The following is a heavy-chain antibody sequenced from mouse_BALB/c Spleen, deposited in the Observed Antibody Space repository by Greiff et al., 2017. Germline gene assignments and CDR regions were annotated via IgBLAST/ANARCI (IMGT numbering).Heavy chain of an antibody. D-gene: IGHD2-4*01. CDR1: GFSLTSYG. CDR2: IWAGGST. Sequence: VQLVESGPGLVAPSQSLSITCTVSGFSLTSYGVHWVRQPPGKGLEWLGVIWAGGSTNYNSALMSRLSISKDNSKSQVFLKMNSLQTDDTAMYYCARSMITTLYAMDYWGQGTSVTVSS. CDR3: ARSMITTLYAMDY. V-gene: IGHV2-9*02. J-gene: IGHJ4*01.